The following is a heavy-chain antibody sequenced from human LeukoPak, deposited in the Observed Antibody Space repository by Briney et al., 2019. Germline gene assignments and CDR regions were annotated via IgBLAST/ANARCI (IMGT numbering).Heavy chain of an antibody. CDR2: VHLDGRT. CDR3: AREGGFYRPLDH. D-gene: IGHD6-25*01. CDR1: GGSVSSTNW. J-gene: IGHJ4*02. V-gene: IGHV4-4*02. Sequence: SETLSLTCGVSGGSVSSTNWWTWIRQPPGKGLEWIGEVHLDGRTNFNPSLKSRLTMSVDLSENHVSLKLTSVTAADTAVYYCAREGGFYRPLDHAAQGTLVSVSS.